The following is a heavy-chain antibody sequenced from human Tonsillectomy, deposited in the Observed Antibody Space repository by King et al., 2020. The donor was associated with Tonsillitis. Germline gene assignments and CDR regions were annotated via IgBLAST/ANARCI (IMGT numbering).Heavy chain of an antibody. V-gene: IGHV3-33*01. D-gene: IGHD3-22*01. CDR2: IWYDGSDK. J-gene: IGHJ4*02. CDR3: ARVLYVYDGSGLGYYFDY. CDR1: GFSFSSYG. Sequence: VQLVESGGGMVQPGRSLRLSCAASGFSFSSYGMHWVRQAPDKGLEWMAVIWYDGSDKYYADSVKGRFTISRDNSKNTLYLQMNSLRTEDTAVYYCARVLYVYDGSGLGYYFDYWGQGSLVTVSS.